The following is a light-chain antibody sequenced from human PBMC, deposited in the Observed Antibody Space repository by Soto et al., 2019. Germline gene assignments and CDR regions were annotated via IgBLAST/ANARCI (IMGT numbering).Light chain of an antibody. CDR3: SSYTSSNTWV. CDR2: EVS. CDR1: SSDVGGYNY. J-gene: IGLJ3*02. V-gene: IGLV2-14*01. Sequence: QSALTQPASVXGSXXXXXTISCTGTSSDVGGYNYVSWYQQHPGKAPKLMIYEVSNRPSGVSIRFSGSKSGNTASLTISGRQAEDEADYYCSSYTSSNTWVFGGGTKLTVL.